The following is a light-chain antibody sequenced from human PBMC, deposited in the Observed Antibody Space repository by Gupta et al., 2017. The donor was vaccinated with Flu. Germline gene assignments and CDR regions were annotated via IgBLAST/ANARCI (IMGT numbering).Light chain of an antibody. Sequence: EIVMTQSPATLSVSPGERATLSCTASQSVSSNLAWYQQKPGQAPRLLIYGASTRATVIPARFSCSGSGTEFTLTISSLQSEDFAVYYCQQYNNWPPSITFGQGTRLEIK. CDR1: QSVSSN. V-gene: IGKV3-15*01. J-gene: IGKJ5*01. CDR3: QQYNNWPPSIT. CDR2: GAS.